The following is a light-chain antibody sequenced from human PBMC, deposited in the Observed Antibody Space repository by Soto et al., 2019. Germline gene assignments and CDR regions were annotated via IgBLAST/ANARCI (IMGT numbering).Light chain of an antibody. CDR2: AAS. CDR1: QGISKY. J-gene: IGKJ1*01. V-gene: IGKV1-27*01. Sequence: DIQMTQSPSSLSASVGDRVTITCRASQGISKYLAWYQQKPGKVPKLLIYAASTLQSGVPARFSGSGSGTDFSLTIGSLQPEDVATYDCQNYNSAPRTFGQGTKVEIK. CDR3: QNYNSAPRT.